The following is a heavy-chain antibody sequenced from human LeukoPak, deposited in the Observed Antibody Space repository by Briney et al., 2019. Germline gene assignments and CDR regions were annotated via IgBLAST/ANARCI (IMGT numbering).Heavy chain of an antibody. CDR1: GYTFTDYY. D-gene: IGHD2-2*01. CDR3: ATVPAQSHDY. CDR2: VDPEDGET. V-gene: IGHV1-69-2*01. J-gene: IGHJ4*02. Sequence: ASVKISCKVSGYTFTDYYIHWVQQAPGKGLEWMGLVDPEDGETIYAEKFRGRVTITADTSTDTAYMELSSLRSEDTAVYYCATVPAQSHDYWGQGTLVTVSS.